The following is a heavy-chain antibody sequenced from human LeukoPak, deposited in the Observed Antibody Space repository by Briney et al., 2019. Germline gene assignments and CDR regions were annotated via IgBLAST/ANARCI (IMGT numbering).Heavy chain of an antibody. CDR1: GFTFSSSA. D-gene: IGHD6-13*01. CDR3: AKDAADSSSWYCLDY. CDR2: ISASGGST. Sequence: PGGSLRLSCAASGFTFSSSAMSWVRQVPGKGLEWVSGISASGGSTYYADSVKGRFTISRDNSKNTVFLQMNSLTDEDTAVYYCAKDAADSSSWYCLDYWGQGTLVTVSS. V-gene: IGHV3-23*01. J-gene: IGHJ4*02.